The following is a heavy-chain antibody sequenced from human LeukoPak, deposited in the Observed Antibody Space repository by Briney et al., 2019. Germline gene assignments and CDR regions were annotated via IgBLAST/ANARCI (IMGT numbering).Heavy chain of an antibody. Sequence: GRSLRLSCAAPGFTFDDYAMHWVRQAPGKGLEWVSGISWNSGSIGYADSVKGRFTISRDNAKNSLYLQMNSLRAEDTAVYYCARGHKSLRMNYYDSSGYPYYFDYWGQGTLVTVSS. CDR2: ISWNSGSI. J-gene: IGHJ4*02. D-gene: IGHD3-22*01. V-gene: IGHV3-9*01. CDR3: ARGHKSLRMNYYDSSGYPYYFDY. CDR1: GFTFDDYA.